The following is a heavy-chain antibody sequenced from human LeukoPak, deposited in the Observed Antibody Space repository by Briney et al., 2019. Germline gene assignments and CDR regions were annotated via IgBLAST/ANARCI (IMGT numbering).Heavy chain of an antibody. CDR1: GGSFSGYY. J-gene: IGHJ4*02. D-gene: IGHD3-10*01. Sequence: SETLSLTCAVYGGSFSGYYWSWIRQPPGKGLEWIGRIYTSGSTNYNPSLKSRVTMSVDTSKNQFSLKLSSVTAADTAVYYCARLGHWFDFDYWGQGTLVTVSS. CDR3: ARLGHWFDFDY. V-gene: IGHV4-59*10. CDR2: IYTSGST.